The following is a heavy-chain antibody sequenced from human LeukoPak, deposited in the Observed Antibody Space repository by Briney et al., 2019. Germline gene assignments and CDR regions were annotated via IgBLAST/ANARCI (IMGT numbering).Heavy chain of an antibody. CDR2: ISGSGGST. J-gene: IGHJ4*02. D-gene: IGHD5-24*01. Sequence: GGSLRLSCAASGFTFSSYAMSWVRQAPGKGLEWVSVISGSGGSTYYVGSVKGRFTISRDNSKNTLYLQMNSLRAEDTAVYYCANQKWPQLRFDYWGQGTLVTVSS. CDR3: ANQKWPQLRFDY. V-gene: IGHV3-23*01. CDR1: GFTFSSYA.